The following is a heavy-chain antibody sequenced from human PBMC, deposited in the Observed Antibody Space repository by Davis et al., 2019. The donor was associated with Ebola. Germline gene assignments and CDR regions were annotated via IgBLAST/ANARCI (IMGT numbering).Heavy chain of an antibody. Sequence: GESLKISCAAPGFSFRAYAMSWVRQAPGKGLEWVAAISVTGGNAFYADSVKGRFTISRDNYRNTLFLEMDSLRAEDTAVYYCAKFWGEQYSTTWFYFHHWGRGTLVAVSS. CDR3: AKFWGEQYSTTWFYFHH. CDR2: ISVTGGNA. V-gene: IGHV3-23*01. D-gene: IGHD2-2*01. CDR1: GFSFRAYA. J-gene: IGHJ4*02.